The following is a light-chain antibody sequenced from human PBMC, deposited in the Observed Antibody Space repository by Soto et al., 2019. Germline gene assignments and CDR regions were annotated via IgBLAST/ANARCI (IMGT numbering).Light chain of an antibody. CDR1: SGHSNYA. CDR2: LNNDGSH. Sequence: QLVLTQSPSASASLGAAVKVTCTLSSGHSNYAIAWHQQQPEKGPRYLMNLNNDGSHTKGAGVPDRFSGSSSGAERFLTISSLQSEDEADYYCQTWDTGIVVFGGGTKLTVL. CDR3: QTWDTGIVV. V-gene: IGLV4-69*02. J-gene: IGLJ2*01.